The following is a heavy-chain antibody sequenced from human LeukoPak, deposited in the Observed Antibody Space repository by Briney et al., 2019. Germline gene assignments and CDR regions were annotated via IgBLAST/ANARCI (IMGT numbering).Heavy chain of an antibody. CDR1: GFTFSSYA. CDR2: ISGSGGST. J-gene: IGHJ1*01. Sequence: GGSLRLSCAASGFTFSSYAMSWVRQAPGKGLEWVSAISGSGGSTYYADSVKGRFTISRDNSKNTLYLRMNSLRAEDTAVYYCAKGALYYYDSSGSSLQHWGQGTLVTVSS. D-gene: IGHD3-22*01. CDR3: AKGALYYYDSSGSSLQH. V-gene: IGHV3-23*01.